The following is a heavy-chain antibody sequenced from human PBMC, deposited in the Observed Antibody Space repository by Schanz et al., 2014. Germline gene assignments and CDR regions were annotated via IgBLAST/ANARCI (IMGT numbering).Heavy chain of an antibody. V-gene: IGHV1-18*04. CDR2: ISGYNGNT. CDR1: GYTFTNYG. D-gene: IGHD3-22*01. Sequence: QVLLLQSGAEVKKPGASVKVSCKASGYTFTNYGISWVRQAPGQGLEWMGYISGYNGNTNYAPKVQDRVTMTTDTSTSTAYMDLSSLRSDDTAVYYCARDIQYHYDTSGPVGAFDIWGQGTVVTVSS. CDR3: ARDIQYHYDTSGPVGAFDI. J-gene: IGHJ3*02.